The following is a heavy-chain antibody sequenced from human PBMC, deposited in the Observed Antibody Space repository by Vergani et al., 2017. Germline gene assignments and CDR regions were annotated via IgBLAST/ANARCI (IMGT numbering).Heavy chain of an antibody. D-gene: IGHD1-26*01. J-gene: IGHJ4*02. Sequence: EVQLVESGGGLVKPGGSLRLSCAASGFTFSSYSMNWVRQAPGKGLEWVSSISSSSSYIYYADSVKGRFTISRDNAKNALYLQMNSLRAEDTALYYCATGSRSHSESYKGGYLDYWCEGTLFAV. CDR2: ISSSSSYI. V-gene: IGHV3-21*04. CDR1: GFTFSSYS. CDR3: ATGSRSHSESYKGGYLDY.